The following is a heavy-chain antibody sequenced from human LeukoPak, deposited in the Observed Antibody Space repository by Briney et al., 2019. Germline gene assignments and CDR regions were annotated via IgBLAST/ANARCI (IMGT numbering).Heavy chain of an antibody. J-gene: IGHJ5*02. Sequence: SETLSLTCTVSGGSISSYCWSWIRQPPGKGLEWIGEINHSGSTNYNPSLKSRVTISVDTSKNQFSLKLSSVTAADTAVYYCARGSSYHPWGQGTLVTVSS. D-gene: IGHD2-2*01. V-gene: IGHV4-34*01. CDR2: INHSGST. CDR3: ARGSSYHP. CDR1: GGSISSYC.